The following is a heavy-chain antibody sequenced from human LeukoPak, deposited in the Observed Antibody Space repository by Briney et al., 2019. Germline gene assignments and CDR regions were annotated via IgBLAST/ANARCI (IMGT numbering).Heavy chain of an antibody. CDR3: AKSTGSGVYRPFDP. CDR1: GFTFSSFA. J-gene: IGHJ5*02. Sequence: GESLRLSCAASGFTFSSFAMSWVRQAPGKGLEWVSSISGSGGSTYYADSVKGRFIISRDNSKNTLYLQMNSLRAEDTAVYYCAKSTGSGVYRPFDPWGQGTLVTVSS. V-gene: IGHV3-23*01. CDR2: ISGSGGST. D-gene: IGHD5/OR15-5a*01.